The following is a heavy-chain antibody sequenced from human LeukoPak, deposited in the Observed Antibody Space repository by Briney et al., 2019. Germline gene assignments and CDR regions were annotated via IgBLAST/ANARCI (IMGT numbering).Heavy chain of an antibody. CDR1: GYTFTSYG. Sequence: ASVKVSCKASGYTFTSYGISWVRQAPGQGLEWMGWISAYNGNTNYAQKLQGRVTMTRDTSISTAYMELSRLRSDDTAVYYCARGDSSSWSRDYYYYYMDVWGKGTTVTVSS. J-gene: IGHJ6*03. D-gene: IGHD6-13*01. CDR3: ARGDSSSWSRDYYYYYMDV. CDR2: ISAYNGNT. V-gene: IGHV1-18*01.